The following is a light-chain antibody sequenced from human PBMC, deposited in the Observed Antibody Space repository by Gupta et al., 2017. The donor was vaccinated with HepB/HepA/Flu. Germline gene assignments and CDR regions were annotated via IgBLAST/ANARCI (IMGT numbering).Light chain of an antibody. CDR2: TNN. CDR1: SSNIGSNF. J-gene: IGLJ3*02. Sequence: QSVFTQPPAVPETPGQRVTMSCFGGSSNIGSNFVYWYQHLPVTAPKLLIYTNNKRPSGVPDRFSGSKSGTSDFLAISGLRSEDEADYDCAAWDDSLRGVVFGGGTKLTVL. CDR3: AAWDDSLRGVV. V-gene: IGLV1-47*01.